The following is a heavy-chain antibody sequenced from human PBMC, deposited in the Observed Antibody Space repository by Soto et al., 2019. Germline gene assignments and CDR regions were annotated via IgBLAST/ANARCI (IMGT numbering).Heavy chain of an antibody. D-gene: IGHD1-26*01. Sequence: ASVKVSCKASGYTFTSYAMHWVRQAPGQRLEWMGWINAGNGNTKYSQKFQGRVTITRDTSASTANMELSSLRSEDTAVYYCSGVEARYSGSYYFDYWGQGTLVTVYS. J-gene: IGHJ4*02. CDR1: GYTFTSYA. CDR2: INAGNGNT. CDR3: SGVEARYSGSYYFDY. V-gene: IGHV1-3*01.